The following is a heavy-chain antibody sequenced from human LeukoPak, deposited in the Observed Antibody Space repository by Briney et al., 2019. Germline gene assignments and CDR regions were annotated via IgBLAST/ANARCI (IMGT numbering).Heavy chain of an antibody. CDR1: GSPFTEHS. CDR2: INPNSGDT. D-gene: IGHD5-18*01. Sequence: GASVKVSCKASGSPFTEHSIHWLRQAPGQGLEWMGWINPNSGDTNFAQSLQGRVTMTRDTSISTAHMDLSRLKSDDTAVYYCARDRSRGYSYGLESLYWGQGTLVTVSS. CDR3: ARDRSRGYSYGLESLY. V-gene: IGHV1-2*02. J-gene: IGHJ4*02.